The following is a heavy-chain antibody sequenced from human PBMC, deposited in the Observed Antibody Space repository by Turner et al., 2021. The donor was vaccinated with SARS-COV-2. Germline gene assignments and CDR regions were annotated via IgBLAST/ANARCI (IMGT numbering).Heavy chain of an antibody. CDR2: INHGEST. CDR3: ARSGWSLWYFDY. D-gene: IGHD6-19*01. V-gene: IGHV4-34*01. J-gene: IGHJ4*02. CDR1: GGSFSGYY. Sequence: QVPLQQLGPGLFKPSETLSPPCPVHGGSFSGYYWRWGRPPPGKGLEWIGEINHGESTNNNPSLKSRVTITVDKSKNKYSLKLSSVTAADTAVYYCARSGWSLWYFDYWGQGTLVTVSS.